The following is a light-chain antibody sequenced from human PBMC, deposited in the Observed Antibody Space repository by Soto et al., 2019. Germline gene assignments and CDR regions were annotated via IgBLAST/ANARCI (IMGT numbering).Light chain of an antibody. CDR1: QDISTY. CDR3: QQYDNLPPFT. CDR2: EVS. Sequence: DVQMTQSPSSLSASVGDRITITCQASQDISTYLNWYQQKPGKAPKLLIYEVSNLETVVPSRFSGSGSGSDLTFTISSLQPEDIATSYCQQYDNLPPFTFGPGTKVDIK. V-gene: IGKV1-33*01. J-gene: IGKJ3*01.